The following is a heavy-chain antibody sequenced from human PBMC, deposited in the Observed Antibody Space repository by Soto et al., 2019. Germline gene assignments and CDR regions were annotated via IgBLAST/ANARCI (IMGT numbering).Heavy chain of an antibody. J-gene: IGHJ4*02. D-gene: IGHD5-18*01. CDR2: IWYDGSNK. CDR3: AREEDTAMAHFDY. V-gene: IGHV3-33*01. Sequence: QVQLVESGGGAVQPGRSLRLSCAASGFTFSSYGMHWVRQAPGKGLEWVAVIWYDGSNKYYADSVKGRFTISRDNSKNTLYLQMNSLRAEDTAVYYCAREEDTAMAHFDYWGQGTLVTVSS. CDR1: GFTFSSYG.